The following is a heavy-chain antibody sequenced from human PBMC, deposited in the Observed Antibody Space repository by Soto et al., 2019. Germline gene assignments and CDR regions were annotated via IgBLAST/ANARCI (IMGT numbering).Heavy chain of an antibody. CDR2: IYSGGAI. V-gene: IGHV3-66*01. CDR1: GFTVSTNY. Sequence: EVQLLESGGGLVQPGGSLRLSCAASGFTVSTNYMSWVRQAPGKGLEWVSVIYSGGAIHYGDSVKGRFTISRDNSKNTLFLQMNSLRADDTAVYFCARGVPGSPFANWGQGALVIVSS. CDR3: ARGVPGSPFAN. D-gene: IGHD1-26*01. J-gene: IGHJ4*02.